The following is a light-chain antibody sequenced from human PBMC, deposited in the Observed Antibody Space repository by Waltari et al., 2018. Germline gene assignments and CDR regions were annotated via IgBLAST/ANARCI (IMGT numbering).Light chain of an antibody. CDR3: SSYTSSSTWV. CDR2: DVS. CDR1: SSDVGGYNY. Sequence: QSALTQPASVSGSPGQSITISCTGTSSDVGGYNYVSWYQQPPGKAPKLMIYDVSNRPSGVSNRFSGSKSGHTASLTISGLQAEDEADYYCSSYTSSSTWVFGGGTKLTVL. J-gene: IGLJ3*02. V-gene: IGLV2-14*01.